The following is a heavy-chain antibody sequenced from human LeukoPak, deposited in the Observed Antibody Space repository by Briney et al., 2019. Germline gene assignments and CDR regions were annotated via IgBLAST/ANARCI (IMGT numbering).Heavy chain of an antibody. Sequence: GRSLRLSCEASGFTFSSYAMHWVRQAPGEGLEWVSIISYDAGYKYYADSVKGRFAISRDNSKNTLYLQMNSLRAEDTAVYYCAKSEYSSGYYFDYWGQGTLVTVSS. CDR1: GFTFSSYA. J-gene: IGHJ4*02. CDR2: ISYDAGYK. D-gene: IGHD6-19*01. V-gene: IGHV3-30-3*02. CDR3: AKSEYSSGYYFDY.